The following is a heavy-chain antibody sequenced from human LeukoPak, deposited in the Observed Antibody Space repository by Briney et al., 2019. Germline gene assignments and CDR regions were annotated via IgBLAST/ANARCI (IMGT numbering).Heavy chain of an antibody. J-gene: IGHJ4*02. V-gene: IGHV3-23*01. CDR3: AKDGGLWVSAHWGDS. CDR1: GFTFSSCT. Sequence: GGSLRLSCAASGFTFSSCTMSWVRQAPGKGLEWVSTITTSDGNTYYANSVKGRFTVSRDNSKNTLFLQMNSLRAEDTAVYYCAKDGGLWVSAHWGDSWGRGTLVTVSS. D-gene: IGHD7-27*01. CDR2: ITTSDGNT.